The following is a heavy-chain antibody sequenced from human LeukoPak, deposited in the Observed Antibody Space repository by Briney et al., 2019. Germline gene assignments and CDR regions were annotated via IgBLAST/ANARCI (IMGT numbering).Heavy chain of an antibody. V-gene: IGHV4-34*01. Sequence: SETLSLTCAVYGGSFSGYYWRWLRQPPGKGLEWIGEINHSGSTNYNPSLKSRVTISVDTSKNQFSLKLSSVTAADTAVYYCARRPTRTDKYSGSSPPIDYWGQGTLVTVSS. CDR3: ARRPTRTDKYSGSSPPIDY. D-gene: IGHD1-26*01. J-gene: IGHJ4*02. CDR1: GGSFSGYY. CDR2: INHSGST.